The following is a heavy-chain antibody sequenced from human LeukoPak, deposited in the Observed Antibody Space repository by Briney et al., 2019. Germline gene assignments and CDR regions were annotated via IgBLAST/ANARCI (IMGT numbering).Heavy chain of an antibody. CDR1: GGSIGSTRYY. CDR3: ARAGGSTVSHSDY. D-gene: IGHD4-17*01. Sequence: PSETLSLTCTVSGGSIGSTRYYWGWIRQPPGKGLEWIGSISYSGSTHYNPSLQSRVTISVDTSKNQFSLKVTSVTASDTAVYYCARAGGSTVSHSDYWGQGTLVTVSS. CDR2: ISYSGST. J-gene: IGHJ4*02. V-gene: IGHV4-39*01.